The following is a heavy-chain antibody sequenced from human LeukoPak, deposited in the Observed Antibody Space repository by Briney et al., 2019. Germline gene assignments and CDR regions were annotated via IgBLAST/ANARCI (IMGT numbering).Heavy chain of an antibody. J-gene: IGHJ4*02. CDR3: ARHVRYSYVVFDY. D-gene: IGHD5-18*01. CDR2: IYYSGSA. CDR1: GGSISSGNYY. Sequence: SQTLSLTCTVSGGSISSGNYYWSWIRQHPGKGLEWIGYIYYSGSAYYNPSLKSRVTISLDTSKNQFSLNLSSVTAADTAVYCCARHVRYSYVVFDYWGQGTLVTVSS. V-gene: IGHV4-30-4*08.